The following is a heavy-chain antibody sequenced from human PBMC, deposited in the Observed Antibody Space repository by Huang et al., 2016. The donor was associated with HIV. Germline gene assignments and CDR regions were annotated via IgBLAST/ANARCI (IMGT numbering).Heavy chain of an antibody. Sequence: QVQLQQWGAGLLKPSETLSLTCAVCGGSFSGYYWSWIRQPPGKGLEWIGEIKHSGRTHYNPSLKSRGTISVDTSKNQFSPKLSSVTAADTAVYYCARLAAATTSVDYWGQGTLVTVSS. V-gene: IGHV4-34*01. J-gene: IGHJ4*02. CDR3: ARLAAATTSVDY. CDR2: IKHSGRT. D-gene: IGHD6-13*01. CDR1: GGSFSGYY.